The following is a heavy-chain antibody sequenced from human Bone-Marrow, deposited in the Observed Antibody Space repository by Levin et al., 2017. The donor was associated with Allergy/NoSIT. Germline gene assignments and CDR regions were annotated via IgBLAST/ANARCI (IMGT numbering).Heavy chain of an antibody. D-gene: IGHD1-1*01. CDR1: DGSFNDYY. CDR2: VFHSGNT. Sequence: LSQTLSLTCNVSDGSFNDYYWGWLRQPPGKGLEWIGSVFHSGNTNSNPSLKSRVTISVDTSKNQFSLKLTSVTAADTAVYYCARDLGIMEGFFDLWGRGTLVTVSS. CDR3: ARDLGIMEGFFDL. J-gene: IGHJ2*01. V-gene: IGHV4-59*01.